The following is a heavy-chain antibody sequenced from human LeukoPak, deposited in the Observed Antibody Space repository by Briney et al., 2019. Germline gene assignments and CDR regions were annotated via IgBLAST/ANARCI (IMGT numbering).Heavy chain of an antibody. V-gene: IGHV4-31*02. CDR1: GFTFSNAW. Sequence: LRLSCVVSGFTFSNAWMNWIRQHPGKGLEWIGYIYYSGSTYYNPSLKSRVTISVDTSKNQFSLKLSSVTAADTAVYYCARVPPWYYYGMDVWGQGTTVTVSS. J-gene: IGHJ6*02. CDR2: IYYSGST. CDR3: ARVPPWYYYGMDV.